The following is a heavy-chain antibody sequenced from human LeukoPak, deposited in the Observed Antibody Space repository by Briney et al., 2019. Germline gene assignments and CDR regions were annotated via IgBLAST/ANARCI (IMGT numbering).Heavy chain of an antibody. Sequence: ASVKVSCKASGYTFTGYYMHWVRQAPGHGLEWMGWINPNSGGTNYAQNFQARVTMTRDTSISTAHMELSRLRSDDTAVYYCARDRQMSYSDFWSGYYKFDYWGQGTLVTVSS. V-gene: IGHV1-2*02. CDR3: ARDRQMSYSDFWSGYYKFDY. J-gene: IGHJ4*01. CDR2: INPNSGGT. D-gene: IGHD3-3*01. CDR1: GYTFTGYY.